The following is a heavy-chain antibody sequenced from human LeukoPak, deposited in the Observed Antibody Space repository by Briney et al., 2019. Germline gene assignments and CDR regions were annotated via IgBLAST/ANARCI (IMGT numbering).Heavy chain of an antibody. CDR2: ISSSSSYI. CDR3: AREGSGSYYNPNWFDP. D-gene: IGHD3-10*01. CDR1: GFTFSSYS. V-gene: IGHV3-21*01. Sequence: PGGSLRLSCAASGFTFSSYSMNWVRQAPGKGLEWVSSISSSSSYIYYADSVKGRFTISRDNAKNSLYLQMNSLRAEDTAVYYCAREGSGSYYNPNWFDPWGQGTLVTVSS. J-gene: IGHJ5*02.